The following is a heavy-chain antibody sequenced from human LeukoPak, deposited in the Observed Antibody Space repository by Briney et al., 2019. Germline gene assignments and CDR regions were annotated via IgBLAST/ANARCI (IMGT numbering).Heavy chain of an antibody. Sequence: SETLSLTCAVYGGSFSGYYWSWIRQPPGKGLEWIGEINHSGSTNYNPSLKSRVTISVDTSKNQFSLKLSSVTAADTAVYYCARVMTTVATRGYFDLWGCGTLVTVSS. J-gene: IGHJ2*01. D-gene: IGHD4-23*01. V-gene: IGHV4-34*01. CDR2: INHSGST. CDR3: ARVMTTVATRGYFDL. CDR1: GGSFSGYY.